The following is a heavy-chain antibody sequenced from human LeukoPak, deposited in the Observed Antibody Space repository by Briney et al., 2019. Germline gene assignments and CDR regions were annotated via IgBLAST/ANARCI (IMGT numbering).Heavy chain of an antibody. CDR1: GYTFTSYD. Sequence: ASVKVSCKASGYTFTSYDINWVRQATGQGLEWMGWMNPNSGNTGYAQKFQGRVTMTRNTSISTAYMELSSLRSEDTAVYYCATVKDGAYYFDYWGQGTPVTVSS. J-gene: IGHJ4*02. D-gene: IGHD5-24*01. V-gene: IGHV1-8*01. CDR3: ATVKDGAYYFDY. CDR2: MNPNSGNT.